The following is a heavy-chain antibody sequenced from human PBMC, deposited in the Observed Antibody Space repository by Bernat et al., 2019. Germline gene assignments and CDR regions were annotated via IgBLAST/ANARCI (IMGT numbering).Heavy chain of an antibody. CDR2: IWYDGSNK. J-gene: IGHJ3*02. D-gene: IGHD3-3*01. V-gene: IGHV3-33*01. CDR3: ARDWKRGLEWLLGDAFDI. Sequence: QVQLVESRGGVVQPGRSLRLSCAASGFTFSSYGMHWVRQAPGKGLEWVAVIWYDGSNKYYADSVKGRFTISRDNSKNTLYLQMNSLRAEDTAVYYCARDWKRGLEWLLGDAFDIWGQGTMVTVSS. CDR1: GFTFSSYG.